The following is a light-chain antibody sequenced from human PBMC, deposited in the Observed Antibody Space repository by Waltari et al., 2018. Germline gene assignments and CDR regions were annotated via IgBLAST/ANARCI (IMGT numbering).Light chain of an antibody. CDR3: HQYNSYHT. CDR2: EAS. Sequence: DIQMTQSPSTLSASMGDRVTITCRASQGIGRWLAWYQQKPGKGPKLLIYEASSLQTGVPPRFSGSGSGTEFTLTISSLQPDDVATYYCHQYNSYHTFGQGTKLEIK. V-gene: IGKV1-5*03. CDR1: QGIGRW. J-gene: IGKJ2*01.